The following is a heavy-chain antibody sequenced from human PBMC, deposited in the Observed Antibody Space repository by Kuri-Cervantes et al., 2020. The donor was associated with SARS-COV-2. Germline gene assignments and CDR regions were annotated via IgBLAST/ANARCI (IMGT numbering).Heavy chain of an antibody. CDR3: ARDPRLWARGVIISDYYYYMDV. J-gene: IGHJ6*03. CDR1: GFPFSSYS. CDR2: ISSSSSTI. D-gene: IGHD3-10*01. V-gene: IGHV3-48*02. Sequence: GESLKISCAASGFPFSSYSMNWVRQAPGKGLEWVSYISSSSSTIYYADSVKGRFTISRDNAKNSLYLQMNSLRDEDTAVYYCARDPRLWARGVIISDYYYYMDVWGKGTTVTVSS.